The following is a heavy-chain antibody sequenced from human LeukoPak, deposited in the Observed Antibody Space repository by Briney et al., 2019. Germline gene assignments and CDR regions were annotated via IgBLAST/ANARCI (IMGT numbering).Heavy chain of an antibody. Sequence: AGGSLRLSCVASGFTFSRYGIHWVRQAPGKGLEWVSNIWFDETNTSYADSVQARFKVSRDISENTVYLQMNSLRVEDTAVYYCARDLIPFGANSGVDFWGQGVLVTVSS. D-gene: IGHD3-10*01. V-gene: IGHV3-33*01. CDR3: ARDLIPFGANSGVDF. CDR1: GFTFSRYG. CDR2: IWFDETNT. J-gene: IGHJ4*02.